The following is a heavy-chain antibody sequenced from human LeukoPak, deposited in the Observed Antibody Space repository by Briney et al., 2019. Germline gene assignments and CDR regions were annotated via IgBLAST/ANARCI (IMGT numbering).Heavy chain of an antibody. J-gene: IGHJ4*02. V-gene: IGHV4-4*02. Sequence: SETLSLTCAVSGDSISSNNWWSWVRQPPGKGLEWIGEIYHSGSTTYNPSLRSRVTISVDRSENQFSLKLSSVTAADTAVYYCARNGDLCIDYWGQGTLVTVSS. CDR3: ARNGDLCIDY. CDR2: IYHSGST. CDR1: GDSISSNNW. D-gene: IGHD4-17*01.